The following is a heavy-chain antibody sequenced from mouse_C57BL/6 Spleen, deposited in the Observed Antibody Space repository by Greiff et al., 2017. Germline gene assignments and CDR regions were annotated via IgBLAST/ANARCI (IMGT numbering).Heavy chain of an antibody. CDR2: IDPENGDT. CDR3: TTDGSFAY. D-gene: IGHD2-3*01. Sequence: DVKLMESGAELVRPGASVKLSCTASGFNIKDDYMHWVKQRPEQGLEWIGWIDPENGDTEYASKFQGKATITADTSSNTAYLQLSSLTSEDTAVYYCTTDGSFAYWGQGTLVTVSA. V-gene: IGHV14-4*01. CDR1: GFNIKDDY. J-gene: IGHJ3*01.